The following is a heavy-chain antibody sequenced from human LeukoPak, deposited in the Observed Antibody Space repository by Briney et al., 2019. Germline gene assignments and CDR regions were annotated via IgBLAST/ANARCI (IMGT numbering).Heavy chain of an antibody. V-gene: IGHV3-66*02. CDR2: IYSGGST. Sequence: GGSLRLSCAASGFTVSRNYMSWVRQAPGKGLEWVSVIYSGGSTYYADSVKGRFTISRDNSKNTLYLQMNSLRAEDTAVYYCARDFSSGWYFDYWGQGTLVTVSS. CDR1: GFTVSRNY. CDR3: ARDFSSGWYFDY. D-gene: IGHD6-19*01. J-gene: IGHJ4*02.